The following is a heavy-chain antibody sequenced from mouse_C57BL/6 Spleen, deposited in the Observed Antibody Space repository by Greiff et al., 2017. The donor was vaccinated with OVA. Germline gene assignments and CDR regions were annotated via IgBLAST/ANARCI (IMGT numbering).Heavy chain of an antibody. V-gene: IGHV10-1*01. D-gene: IGHD1-1*01. CDR3: VRQGSIYYYFDY. CDR2: IRSKSNNYAT. J-gene: IGHJ2*01. Sequence: DVKLVESGGGLVQPKGSLKLSCAASGFSFNTYAMNWVRQAPGKGLEWVARIRSKSNNYATYYADSVKDRFTISRDDSESMLYLQMNNLKTEDTARYYCVRQGSIYYYFDYWGQGTTLTVSS. CDR1: GFSFNTYA.